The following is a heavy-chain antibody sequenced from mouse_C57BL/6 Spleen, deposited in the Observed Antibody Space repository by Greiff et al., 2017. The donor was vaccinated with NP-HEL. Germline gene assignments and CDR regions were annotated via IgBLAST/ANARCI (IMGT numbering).Heavy chain of an antibody. Sequence: QVQLQQPGAELVKPGASVKLSCKASGYTFTSYWMHWVKQRPGQGLEWIGMIHPNSGSTNYNEKFKSKATLTVDKSSSTAYMQLSSLTSEDSAVYYCARENWDVAWFAYWGQGTLVTVSA. CDR1: GYTFTSYW. V-gene: IGHV1-64*01. D-gene: IGHD4-1*01. J-gene: IGHJ3*01. CDR2: IHPNSGST. CDR3: ARENWDVAWFAY.